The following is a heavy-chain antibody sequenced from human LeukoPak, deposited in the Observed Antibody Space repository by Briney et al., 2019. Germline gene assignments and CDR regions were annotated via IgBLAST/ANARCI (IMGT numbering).Heavy chain of an antibody. D-gene: IGHD3-10*01. CDR3: VRDPRELIFGEGDY. Sequence: GGSLRLSCAASGFTFSSYGMHWVRQAPGKGLEGVAVILSDGSKEFYTDSVKGRFTISRDNSKNTLYLQMNSLRAEDTAVYYCVRDPRELIFGEGDYWGQGPLVTVSS. V-gene: IGHV3-33*01. CDR2: ILSDGSKE. CDR1: GFTFSSYG. J-gene: IGHJ4*02.